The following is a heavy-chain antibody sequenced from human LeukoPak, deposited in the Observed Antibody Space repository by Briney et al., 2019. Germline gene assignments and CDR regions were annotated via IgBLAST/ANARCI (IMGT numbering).Heavy chain of an antibody. CDR2: IYYSGST. Sequence: PSETLSLTCTVSGDSISNYYWSWIRQPPGKGLEWIGFIYYSGSTNYNPSLKSRVTISIDTSKNQFSLKLSSVTAAGTAVYFCARGGSADNWFDPWGQGTLVTVSS. CDR1: GDSISNYY. V-gene: IGHV4-59*01. D-gene: IGHD2-15*01. J-gene: IGHJ5*02. CDR3: ARGGSADNWFDP.